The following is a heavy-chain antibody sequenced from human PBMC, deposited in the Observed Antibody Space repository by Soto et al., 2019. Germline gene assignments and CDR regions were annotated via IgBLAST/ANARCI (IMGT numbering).Heavy chain of an antibody. CDR3: ARLAAAGIPDY. Sequence: SETLSLTCTVSGGSISSYYWSWIRQPPGKGLEWIGYIYYSGSTNYNPSLKSRVTISVDTSKNQFSLKLSSVTAADTAVYYCARLAAAGIPDYWGQGTVVTVSS. J-gene: IGHJ4*02. CDR2: IYYSGST. D-gene: IGHD6-13*01. V-gene: IGHV4-59*08. CDR1: GGSISSYY.